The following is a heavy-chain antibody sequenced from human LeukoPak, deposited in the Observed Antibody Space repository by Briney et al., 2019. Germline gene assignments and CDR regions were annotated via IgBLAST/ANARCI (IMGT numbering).Heavy chain of an antibody. J-gene: IGHJ6*04. CDR1: GYTLTSYG. V-gene: IGHV1-18*04. CDR2: ISAYNGNT. D-gene: IGHD3-10*01. Sequence: ASVKVSCKASGYTLTSYGISWVRQAPGQGLEWMGWISAYNGNTNYAQKLQGRVTTTTDTSTSTAYMELRSLRSDDTAVYYCARFPYGSGSYYYYGMDVWGKGTTVTVSS. CDR3: ARFPYGSGSYYYYGMDV.